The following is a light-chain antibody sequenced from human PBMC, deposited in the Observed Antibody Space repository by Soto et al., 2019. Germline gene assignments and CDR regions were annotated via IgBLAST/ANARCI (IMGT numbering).Light chain of an antibody. CDR3: QQRDNRT. V-gene: IGKV3-11*01. J-gene: IGKJ1*01. Sequence: EIVLTQSPATLSLSPGERATLSCRASQSFSNYLAWYRQKPGQAPRLLIYDASNRATGIPARFSGSGSGTGFTLTISSLEPEDSAVYYCQQRDNRTFSQGTKVEMK. CDR1: QSFSNY. CDR2: DAS.